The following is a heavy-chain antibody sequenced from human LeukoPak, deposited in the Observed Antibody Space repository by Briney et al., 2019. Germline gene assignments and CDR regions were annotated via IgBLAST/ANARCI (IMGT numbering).Heavy chain of an antibody. CDR2: INPNSGGT. J-gene: IGHJ4*02. Sequence: ASVKVSCKASGYTFTGYYMHWVRQAPGQGLEWMGRINPNSGGTNYAQKLQGRVTMTTDTSTSTAYTELGSLRSDDTAVYYCARVPALGGATFSDYWGQGTLVTVSS. V-gene: IGHV1-2*06. CDR1: GYTFTGYY. D-gene: IGHD1-26*01. CDR3: ARVPALGGATFSDY.